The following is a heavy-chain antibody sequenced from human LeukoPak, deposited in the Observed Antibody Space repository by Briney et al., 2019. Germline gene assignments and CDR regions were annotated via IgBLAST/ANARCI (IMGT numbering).Heavy chain of an antibody. D-gene: IGHD3-22*01. CDR3: ARVTPYYYDSSGYLDY. CDR2: IYYSGST. Sequence: SETLSLTCTVSGGSISSGDYYWSWIRQPPGKGLEWIGYIYYSGSTYYNPSLKRRVIISVDTSKNQFSLKVRSVTAADTAVYYCARVTPYYYDSSGYLDYWGQGTLVTVSS. CDR1: GGSISSGDYY. V-gene: IGHV4-30-4*01. J-gene: IGHJ4*02.